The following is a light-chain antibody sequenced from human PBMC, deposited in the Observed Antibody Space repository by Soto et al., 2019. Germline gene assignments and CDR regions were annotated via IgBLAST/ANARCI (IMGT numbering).Light chain of an antibody. CDR1: KLGDKY. CDR3: QAWDSSTVV. Sequence: SYELTQPPSVSVSPGQTASITCSGDKLGDKYACWYQQKPGQSPVLVIYQDAKRPSGIPERFSGSNSGNTATLTFSGTQATDAADYYCQAWDSSTVVFGGGTKLTVL. V-gene: IGLV3-1*01. CDR2: QDA. J-gene: IGLJ2*01.